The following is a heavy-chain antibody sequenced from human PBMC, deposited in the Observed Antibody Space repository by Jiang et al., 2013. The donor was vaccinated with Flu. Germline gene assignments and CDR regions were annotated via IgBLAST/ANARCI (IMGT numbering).Heavy chain of an antibody. J-gene: IGHJ4*02. CDR3: ARCDEEFDWLDY. CDR1: GFTFSSYG. V-gene: IGHV3-33*08. CDR2: IWYDGSNK. D-gene: IGHD3-9*01. Sequence: VQLVESGGGVVQPGRSLRLSCAASGFTFSSYGMHWVRQAPGKGLEWVAVIWYDGSNKYYADSVKGRFTISRDNSKNTLYLQMNSLRAEDTAVYYCARCDEEFDWLDYWGQGTLVTVSS.